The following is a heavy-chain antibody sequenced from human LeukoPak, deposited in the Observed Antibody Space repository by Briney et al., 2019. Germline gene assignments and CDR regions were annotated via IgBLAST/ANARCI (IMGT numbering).Heavy chain of an antibody. D-gene: IGHD2-2*01. V-gene: IGHV3-21*06. CDR3: ARAGTCSSTSCDGGIEY. Sequence: PGGSLRLSCAASGFAFSSYNMKWVRQAPGKGLEWVSFISTTSTYIYYAESVKGRFTVSRDNSKNLLYLQMDSLGVEDTAVYYCARAGTCSSTSCDGGIEYWGQGTLVTVSS. J-gene: IGHJ4*02. CDR2: ISTTSTYI. CDR1: GFAFSSYN.